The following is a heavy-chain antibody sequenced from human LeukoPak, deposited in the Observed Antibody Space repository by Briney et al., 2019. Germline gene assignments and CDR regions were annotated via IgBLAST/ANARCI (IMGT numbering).Heavy chain of an antibody. Sequence: SVKVSCKASGGTFDRFAITWVRLAPGQGLDWMGRIIPIFGITHYAPHFQGRLTMTADTSTKTAYMELSSLRSDDTAVYYCAQGPHDYGDFVFFWGQGTLVTVTS. D-gene: IGHD4-17*01. J-gene: IGHJ4*02. CDR1: GGTFDRFA. CDR3: AQGPHDYGDFVFF. V-gene: IGHV1-69*04. CDR2: IIPIFGIT.